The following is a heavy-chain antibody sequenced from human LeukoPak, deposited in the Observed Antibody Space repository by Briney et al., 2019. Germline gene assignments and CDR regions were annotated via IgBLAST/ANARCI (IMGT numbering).Heavy chain of an antibody. CDR2: ISSSSSTI. CDR3: AREGGTGTLLG. D-gene: IGHD1-1*01. V-gene: IGHV3-48*04. CDR1: GFTFSSYG. J-gene: IGHJ4*02. Sequence: GGSLRLSCAASGFTFSSYGMHWVRQAPGKGLEWVSYISSSSSTIYYADSVKGRLTISRDNAKNSLCLQMNSLRAEDTAVYYCAREGGTGTLLGWGQGTLVTVSS.